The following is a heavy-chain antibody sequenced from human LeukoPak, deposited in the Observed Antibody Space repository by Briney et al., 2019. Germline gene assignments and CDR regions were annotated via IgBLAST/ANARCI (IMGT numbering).Heavy chain of an antibody. CDR1: GGSISSGGYY. CDR2: IYYSGST. D-gene: IGHD2-8*01. J-gene: IGHJ3*02. CDR3: ARDKGVRGYCTNGVCPDAFDI. Sequence: SETLSLTCTVSGGSISSGGYYWSWIRQHPGKGLEWIGYIYYSGSTYYNPSLKSRVTISVDTSKNQFSLKLSSVTAADTAVYYCARDKGVRGYCTNGVCPDAFDIWGQGTMVTVSS. V-gene: IGHV4-31*03.